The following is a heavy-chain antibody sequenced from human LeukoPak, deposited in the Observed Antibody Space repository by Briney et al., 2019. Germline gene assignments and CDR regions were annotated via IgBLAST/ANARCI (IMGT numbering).Heavy chain of an antibody. V-gene: IGHV4-38-2*02. D-gene: IGHD6-19*01. CDR2: ISHSGNT. Sequence: PSETLSLTCAVSGYSISSGYYWGWIRQPPGKGLEWIWSISHSGNTYFNPSLKSRVTIAVDTSKNQFSLKLSSVTAADAAVYYCARDPGAVAGTNWGQGTLVTVSS. CDR1: GYSISSGYY. CDR3: ARDPGAVAGTN. J-gene: IGHJ4*02.